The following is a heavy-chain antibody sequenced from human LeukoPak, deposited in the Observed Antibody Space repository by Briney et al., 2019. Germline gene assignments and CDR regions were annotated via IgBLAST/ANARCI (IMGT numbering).Heavy chain of an antibody. CDR2: IYSGGST. CDR3: ARDRPIDY. D-gene: IGHD6-6*01. V-gene: IGHV3-53*01. Sequence: GGSLRLSCAASGFIFSSNYMTWVRQAPGKGLEWVSVIYSGGSTFYADSVKGRFTISRDNSKNTLYLQMNSLRAEDTAVYYCARDRPIDYWGQGTLVTVSS. CDR1: GFIFSSNY. J-gene: IGHJ4*02.